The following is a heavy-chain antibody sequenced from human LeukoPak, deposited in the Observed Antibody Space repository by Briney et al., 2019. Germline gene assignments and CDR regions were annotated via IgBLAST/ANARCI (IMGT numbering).Heavy chain of an antibody. V-gene: IGHV4-39*07. J-gene: IGHJ5*02. Sequence: SETLSLTCTVSGVSISSSSYYWGWLRQPPGKVLEWIVSIYYSGSTYYNPSLKSRVTISVDTSKNQYSLKVSSVTAADTAVYYGASGGALDWFDRWGQGTLVTVSS. CDR2: IYYSGST. CDR1: GVSISSSSYY. CDR3: ASGGALDWFDR. D-gene: IGHD1-1*01.